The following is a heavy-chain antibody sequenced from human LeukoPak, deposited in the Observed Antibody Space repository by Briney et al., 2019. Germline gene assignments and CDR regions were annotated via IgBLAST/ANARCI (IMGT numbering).Heavy chain of an antibody. CDR3: ARHASVSGNWPRPLNY. J-gene: IGHJ4*02. CDR2: IYYSGST. D-gene: IGHD3-3*01. V-gene: IGHV4-39*01. CDR1: GGSISSCSYY. Sequence: SETLSLTCTVSGGSISSCSYYWGWVRQPRGKGLEWIANIYYSGSTYYSPSLRSRVTISVDTSKNQFSLKLTSVTAADTAVYYCARHASVSGNWPRPLNYWGQGSLVTVSS.